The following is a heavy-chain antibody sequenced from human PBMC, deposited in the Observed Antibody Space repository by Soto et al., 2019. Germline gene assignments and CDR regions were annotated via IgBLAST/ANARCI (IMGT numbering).Heavy chain of an antibody. Sequence: EVQLVESGGGLVKPGGSLRLSCAASGFTFNTYTMNWVRQAPGKGLEWVSSISSRSIYIYYADSVTGRFTISRDDARNSLFLQMNSRRAENADVYYCERAEGSRPNNCHAVDCWGQGANGTVSS. D-gene: IGHD1-1*01. J-gene: IGHJ6*02. CDR1: GFTFNTYT. V-gene: IGHV3-21*01. CDR2: ISSRSIYI. CDR3: ERAEGSRPNNCHAVDC.